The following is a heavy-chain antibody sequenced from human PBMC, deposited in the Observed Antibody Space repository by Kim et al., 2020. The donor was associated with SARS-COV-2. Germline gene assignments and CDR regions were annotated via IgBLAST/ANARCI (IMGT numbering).Heavy chain of an antibody. Sequence: SVKVSCKASGGTFSSYAISWVRQAPGQGLEWMGRIIPILGIANYAQKFQGRVTVTADKSTSTASMELSSLSSEDTAVYYCARAYASGRHNYYCGMDVWG. CDR1: GGTFSSYA. CDR2: IIPILGIA. D-gene: IGHD3-10*01. CDR3: ARAYASGRHNYYCGMDV. J-gene: IGHJ6*02. V-gene: IGHV1-69*04.